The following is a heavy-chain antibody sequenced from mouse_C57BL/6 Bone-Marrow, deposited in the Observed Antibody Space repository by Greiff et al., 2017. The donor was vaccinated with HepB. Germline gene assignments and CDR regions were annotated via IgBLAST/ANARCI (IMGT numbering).Heavy chain of an antibody. V-gene: IGHV1-26*01. CDR3: AREIYPYYFDY. CDR2: INPNNGGT. J-gene: IGHJ2*01. D-gene: IGHD2-1*01. Sequence: EVQLQQSEPELVKPGASVKISCKASGYTFTDYYMNWVKQSHGKSLEWIGDINPNNGGTSYNQKFKGKATLTVDKSSSTAYMELRSLTSEDSAVYYCAREIYPYYFDYWGQGTTLTVSS. CDR1: GYTFTDYY.